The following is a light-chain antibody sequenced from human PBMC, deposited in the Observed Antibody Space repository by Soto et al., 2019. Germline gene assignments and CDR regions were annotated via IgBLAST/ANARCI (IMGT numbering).Light chain of an antibody. CDR2: DAS. V-gene: IGKV3-11*01. J-gene: IGKJ2*01. CDR3: QQRSNWPPEYT. CDR1: QSVSSY. Sequence: EIVLTQSPATLSLSPGERVTLSCRASQSVSSYLAWYQQKPGQAPRLLIYDASNRAAGIPARFSGSGSGTDFTLTISSLDPEDFAVYYCQQRSNWPPEYTFGQGTKLEIK.